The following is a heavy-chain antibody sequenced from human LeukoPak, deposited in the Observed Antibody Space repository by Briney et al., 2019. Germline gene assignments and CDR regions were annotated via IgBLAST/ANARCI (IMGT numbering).Heavy chain of an antibody. D-gene: IGHD3-22*01. CDR2: ISAYNGNT. CDR1: GYTFTSYG. J-gene: IGHJ6*03. V-gene: IGHV1-18*01. CDR3: ARAKVPSAYRQYYYYYYYMDV. Sequence: ASVKVSWKASGYTFTSYGISWVRQAPGQGLEWMGWISAYNGNTNYAQKLQGRVTMTTDTSTSTAYMELRSLRSDDTAVYYCARAKVPSAYRQYYYYYYYMDVWGKGTTVTVSS.